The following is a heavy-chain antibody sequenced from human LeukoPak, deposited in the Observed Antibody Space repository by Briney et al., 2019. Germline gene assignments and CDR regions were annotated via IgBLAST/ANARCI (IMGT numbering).Heavy chain of an antibody. CDR1: GFTFSSYA. CDR3: ATERYYDSSGPDY. J-gene: IGHJ4*02. D-gene: IGHD3-22*01. Sequence: GGSLRLSCAASGFTFSSYAMSWVRQAPGKGLEWVSAISGSGGSTYYADSVKGRFTISRDNSKNTLYPQMNSLRAEDTAVYYCATERYYDSSGPDYWGQGTLVTVSS. CDR2: ISGSGGST. V-gene: IGHV3-23*01.